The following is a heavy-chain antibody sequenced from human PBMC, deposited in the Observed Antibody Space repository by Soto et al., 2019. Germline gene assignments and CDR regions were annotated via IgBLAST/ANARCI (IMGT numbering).Heavy chain of an antibody. J-gene: IGHJ6*02. Sequence: SETLSLTCTVSGGSISSYYWSWIRQPPGKGLEWIGYIYYSGSTNYNPSLKSRVTISVDTSKNQFSLKLSSVTAADTAVYYCAGFGVSEILSSTDYYYYGMDVWGQGTTVTVSS. CDR2: IYYSGST. D-gene: IGHD6-6*01. CDR1: GGSISSYY. V-gene: IGHV4-59*01. CDR3: AGFGVSEILSSTDYYYYGMDV.